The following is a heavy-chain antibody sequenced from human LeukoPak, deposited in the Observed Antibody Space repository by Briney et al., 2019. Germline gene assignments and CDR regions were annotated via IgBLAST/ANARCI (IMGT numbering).Heavy chain of an antibody. J-gene: IGHJ6*03. CDR2: ISGSVGRT. V-gene: IGHV3-23*01. Sequence: PGGSLRLSCAASGFTFSSSAMSWVRQAPGKGLEWVSTISGSVGRTYYADSVKGRFTISRDNAKNSLYLQMNSLRAEDTAVYYCARDRGLHWGYYYYMDVWGKGTTVTISS. CDR1: GFTFSSSA. D-gene: IGHD5-24*01. CDR3: ARDRGLHWGYYYYMDV.